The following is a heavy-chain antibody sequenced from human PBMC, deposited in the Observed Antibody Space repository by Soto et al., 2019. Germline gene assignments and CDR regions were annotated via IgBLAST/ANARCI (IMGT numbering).Heavy chain of an antibody. V-gene: IGHV4-34*02. J-gene: IGHJ5*02. CDR2: INHRGSA. Sequence: QVHLQQWGAGLLKPSETLSLTCAVYGESFIGYYWTWIRQPPGKGLEWIGEINHRGSANYNPSLKSRVTISVDTSNNQFSLNLSSVTAADTSVYYCARTDIVTTNCFDPWGQGTLVTVSS. CDR3: ARTDIVTTNCFDP. D-gene: IGHD5-12*01. CDR1: GESFIGYY.